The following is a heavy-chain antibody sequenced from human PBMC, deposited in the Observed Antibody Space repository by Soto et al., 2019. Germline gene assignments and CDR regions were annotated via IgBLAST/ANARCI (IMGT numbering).Heavy chain of an antibody. Sequence: EVQLVESGRGLVEPGESLRLSCAASGFTFRSSSMNWVRQAPGKGLEWVSSISSSSTYIYYADSLKGRFTVSRDNAKDSLCRQMHSLRADDTAVYYCVRGLGEVSAMWGQGTLGTVSS. CDR3: VRGLGEVSAM. D-gene: IGHD2-21*02. V-gene: IGHV3-21*01. J-gene: IGHJ4*02. CDR2: ISSSSTYI. CDR1: GFTFRSSS.